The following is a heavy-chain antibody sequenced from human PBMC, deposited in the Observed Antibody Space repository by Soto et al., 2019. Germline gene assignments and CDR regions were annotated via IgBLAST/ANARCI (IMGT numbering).Heavy chain of an antibody. CDR1: GFTFSSYW. J-gene: IGHJ6*02. V-gene: IGHV3-7*01. Sequence: GGSLRLSCAASGFTFSSYWMSWVRQAPGKGLEWVANIKQDGSEKYYVDSVKGRFTISRDNAKNSLYLQMNSLRAEDTAVYYCARETSGSYYYYYYGMDVWGQGTTVTVSS. CDR3: ARETSGSYYYYYYGMDV. CDR2: IKQDGSEK. D-gene: IGHD1-26*01.